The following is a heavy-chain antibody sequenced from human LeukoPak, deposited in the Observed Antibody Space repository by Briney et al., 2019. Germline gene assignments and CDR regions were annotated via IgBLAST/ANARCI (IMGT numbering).Heavy chain of an antibody. V-gene: IGHV3-23*01. CDR3: AKARFSGYCSGGSCYSGNDY. J-gene: IGHJ4*02. D-gene: IGHD2-15*01. CDR1: GFTLSSFA. CDR2: ISGSGGST. Sequence: GASLRLSCAASGFTLSSFAMSWVRQAPGKGLEWVSSISGSGGSTYYADSVKGRFTISRDNSKNTLYLQMNSLRAEDTAVYYCAKARFSGYCSGGSCYSGNDYWGQGTLVTVSS.